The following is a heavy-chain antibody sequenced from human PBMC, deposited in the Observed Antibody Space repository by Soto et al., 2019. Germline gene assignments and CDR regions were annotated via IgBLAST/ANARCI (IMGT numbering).Heavy chain of an antibody. D-gene: IGHD3-22*01. V-gene: IGHV3-49*03. J-gene: IGHJ4*02. Sequence: HPGGALRLSCTASGFTFGDYAMSWFRQAPGKGLEWVGFIRSKAYGGTTEYAASVKGRFTISRDDSKSIAYLQMNSLKTEDTAVYYCTREREYYYDSSGYRPRDYWGQGTLVTVSS. CDR3: TREREYYYDSSGYRPRDY. CDR2: IRSKAYGGTT. CDR1: GFTFGDYA.